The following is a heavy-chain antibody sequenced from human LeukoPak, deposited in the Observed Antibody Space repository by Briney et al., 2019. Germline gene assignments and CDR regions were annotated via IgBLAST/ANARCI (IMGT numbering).Heavy chain of an antibody. Sequence: SETLSLTCTVSGGSVSSGSYYWSWIRQPPGKGLEWIGYIYYSGSTNYNPSLKSRVTISVDTSKNQFSLKLSSVTAADTAVYYCARETGDYYGSGSYHNNWFDPWGQGTLVTVS. CDR3: ARETGDYYGSGSYHNNWFDP. V-gene: IGHV4-61*01. D-gene: IGHD3-10*01. CDR2: IYYSGST. J-gene: IGHJ5*02. CDR1: GGSVSSGSYY.